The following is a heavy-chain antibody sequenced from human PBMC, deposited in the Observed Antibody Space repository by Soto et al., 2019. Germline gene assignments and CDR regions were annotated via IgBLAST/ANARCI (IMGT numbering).Heavy chain of an antibody. CDR1: GGSITSSGFW. Sequence: HLQLQESGPGLVKSSETLSLTCADSGGSITSSGFWWSWIRQPPGKGLEWIATIYDTGNTFYNPSLRSRVTISAATSKNRFALNLNSVTAADTAVYYCAKRAYGDPFDPWGHGTLVTVSS. CDR3: AKRAYGDPFDP. J-gene: IGHJ5*02. V-gene: IGHV4-39*01. CDR2: IYDTGNT. D-gene: IGHD4-17*01.